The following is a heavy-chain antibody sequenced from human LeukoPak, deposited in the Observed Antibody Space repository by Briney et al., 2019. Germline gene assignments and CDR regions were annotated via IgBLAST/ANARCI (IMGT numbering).Heavy chain of an antibody. Sequence: ASVKVSCKASGGTFSSYAISWVRQAPGQGLEWMGGIIPIFGTANYAQKFQGRVTITADESTSTAYMELSSLKSEDTAVYYCARDGRSYYYDSSGYYYYHNWFDPWGQGTLVTVSS. CDR1: GGTFSSYA. J-gene: IGHJ5*02. CDR2: IIPIFGTA. CDR3: ARDGRSYYYDSSGYYYYHNWFDP. D-gene: IGHD3-22*01. V-gene: IGHV1-69*13.